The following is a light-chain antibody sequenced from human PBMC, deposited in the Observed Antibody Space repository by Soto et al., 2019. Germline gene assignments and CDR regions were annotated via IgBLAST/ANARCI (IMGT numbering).Light chain of an antibody. V-gene: IGLV2-14*01. CDR1: TSDVGGY. CDR3: SSYTDTSTLV. CDR2: EVS. J-gene: IGLJ1*01. Sequence: QSALTQPASVPGSPGQPITISCTGTTSDVGGYVSWYQQHPGKAPKLIIYEVSSRPSGVSNRFSGSKSGNTASLTISGLQAEDEAGYYCSSYTDTSTLVFGSGTKLTVL.